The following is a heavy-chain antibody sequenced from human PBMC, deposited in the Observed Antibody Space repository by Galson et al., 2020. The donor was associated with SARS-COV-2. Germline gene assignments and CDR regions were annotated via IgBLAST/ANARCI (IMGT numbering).Heavy chain of an antibody. CDR1: GFTFSDYF. CDR2: ISSSGSSI. J-gene: IGHJ1*01. D-gene: IGHD2-15*01. CDR3: ARVGDCSGGICYGAEYFQH. V-gene: IGHV3-11*04. Sequence: NSGGSLRLSCAASGFTFSDYFMSWVRQAPGKGLEWVSYISSSGSSINYADSVKGRFTISRDNAKNSLNLQMNSRRVEDTAVYYCARVGDCSGGICYGAEYFQHWGQGTLVTVSS.